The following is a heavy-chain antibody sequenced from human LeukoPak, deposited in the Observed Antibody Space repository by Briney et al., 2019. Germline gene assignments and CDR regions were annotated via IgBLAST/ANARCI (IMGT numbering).Heavy chain of an antibody. J-gene: IGHJ2*01. CDR3: AWLQSIAVATRLWYFDL. Sequence: PSETLSLTCTVSGGSISSHYWSWIRQPPGKGLEWIGYIYYSGSTNYNPSLKSRVTISVDTSKNQFSLKLSSVTAADTAVYYCAWLQSIAVATRLWYFDLWGRGTLVTVSS. D-gene: IGHD6-19*01. V-gene: IGHV4-59*11. CDR2: IYYSGST. CDR1: GGSISSHY.